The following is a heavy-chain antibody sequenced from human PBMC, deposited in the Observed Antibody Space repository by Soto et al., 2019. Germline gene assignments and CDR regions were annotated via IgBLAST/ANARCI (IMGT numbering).Heavy chain of an antibody. D-gene: IGHD2-2*01. J-gene: IGHJ6*02. Sequence: LSCAASGFAFSSYSMNWVRQAPGKGLEWVSYISSSSSTIYYADSVKGRFTISRDNSKNTLYLQMNSLRAEDTAVYYCARDTVLVPAAMPGYYYYYGMDVWGQGTTVTVSS. CDR3: ARDTVLVPAAMPGYYYYYGMDV. CDR1: GFAFSSYS. CDR2: ISSSSSTI. V-gene: IGHV3-48*01.